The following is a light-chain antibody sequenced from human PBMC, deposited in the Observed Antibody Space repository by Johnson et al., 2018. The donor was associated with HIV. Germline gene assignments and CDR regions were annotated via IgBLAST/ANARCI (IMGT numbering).Light chain of an antibody. V-gene: IGLV1-51*01. Sequence: QSVLTQPPSVSAAPGQKATISCSGSSSNIGNNYVSWYQQLPGTAPKLLIFDNNKRPSGIPDRFSASKSGTSATLGITGLQTGDEADYYCGTWDSSLSAYVFGTGTKVTVL. CDR2: DNN. J-gene: IGLJ1*01. CDR1: SSNIGNNY. CDR3: GTWDSSLSAYV.